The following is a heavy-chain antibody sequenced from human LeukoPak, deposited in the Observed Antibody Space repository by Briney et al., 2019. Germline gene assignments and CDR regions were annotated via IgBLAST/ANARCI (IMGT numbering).Heavy chain of an antibody. J-gene: IGHJ3*02. CDR2: ICVSGGNK. CDR3: AKDSSFYYGSGSLSHDAFDM. CDR1: GFTFSNYG. D-gene: IGHD3-10*01. V-gene: IGHV3-23*01. Sequence: GGSLRLSCAASGFTFSNYGMSWVRQAPGKGLEWVAIICVSGGNKYYADSVKGRFTISRDNSKNTLGLLMNSLSAEDTAFYYCAKDSSFYYGSGSLSHDAFDMWGQGTMVTVSS.